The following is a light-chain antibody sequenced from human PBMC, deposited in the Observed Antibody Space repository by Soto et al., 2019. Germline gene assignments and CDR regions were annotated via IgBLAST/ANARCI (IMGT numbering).Light chain of an antibody. CDR2: DVT. Sequence: QSVLTQPRSVSGSPGQSVTISCTGTSSDVGGYNYVSWYQQYPGKAPKLMIYDVTKRPSGVPDRFSGSKSGNTASLSISGLQAEDEADYYCCSYAGTYIGYVFGSGTKVTV. CDR1: SSDVGGYNY. J-gene: IGLJ1*01. CDR3: CSYAGTYIGYV. V-gene: IGLV2-11*01.